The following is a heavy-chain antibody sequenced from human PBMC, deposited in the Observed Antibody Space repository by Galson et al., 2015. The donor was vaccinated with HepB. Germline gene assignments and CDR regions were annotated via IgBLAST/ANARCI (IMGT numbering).Heavy chain of an antibody. Sequence: QSGAEVKKPGEFLTISCQASGFSFTKYWIGWVRQMPGEGLEWVGIVYPGDSDTRYSPSFQGQVNISADKSINTAYLHWSTLKASDTAIYYRARQLSFALVGGGFDHWGRGTLVIVSS. J-gene: IGHJ4*01. V-gene: IGHV5-51*01. D-gene: IGHD2-15*01. CDR3: ARQLSFALVGGGFDH. CDR1: GFSFTKYW. CDR2: VYPGDSDT.